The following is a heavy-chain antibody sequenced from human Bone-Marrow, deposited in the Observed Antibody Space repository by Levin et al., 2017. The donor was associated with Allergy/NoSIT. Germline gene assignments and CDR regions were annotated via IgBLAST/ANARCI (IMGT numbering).Heavy chain of an antibody. Sequence: AGGSLRLSCAASGFTFSIYSMHWVRQAPGKGLEWVAVISYDGSNKYHADSVMGRFTISRDNSEKTLYLQMDSLRAEDTAVYYCAREQYGKYYFDYWGQGTLVTVSS. CDR2: ISYDGSNK. CDR1: GFTFSIYS. CDR3: AREQYGKYYFDY. J-gene: IGHJ4*02. V-gene: IGHV3-30-3*01. D-gene: IGHD6-6*01.